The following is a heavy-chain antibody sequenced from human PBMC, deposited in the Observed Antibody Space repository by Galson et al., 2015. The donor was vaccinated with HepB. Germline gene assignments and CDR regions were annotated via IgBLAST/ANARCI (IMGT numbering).Heavy chain of an antibody. CDR2: ISYDGGNK. Sequence: SLRLSCAASGFTFSSYAMHWVRQAPGKGLEWVAVISYDGGNKYYADSVKGRFTISRDNSKNTLYLQMNSLRAEDTAVYYCARDRTPGRYSYGYFDYWGQGTLVTVSS. V-gene: IGHV3-30-3*01. CDR3: ARDRTPGRYSYGYFDY. D-gene: IGHD5-18*01. CDR1: GFTFSSYA. J-gene: IGHJ4*02.